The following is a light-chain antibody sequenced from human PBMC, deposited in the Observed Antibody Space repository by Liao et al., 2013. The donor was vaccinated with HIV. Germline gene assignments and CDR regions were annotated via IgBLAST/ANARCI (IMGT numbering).Light chain of an antibody. CDR3: QAWDSSTYVV. V-gene: IGLV3-1*01. CDR2: KDN. Sequence: SYDLTQPPSVSVSPGQTASITCSGNTLGDNYVSWYQQRPGQSPVLVIYKDNKRPSGIPERFSGSNSGITATLTISGTQAMDEADYYCQAWDSSTYVVFGGGTKLTVL. CDR1: TLGDNY. J-gene: IGLJ2*01.